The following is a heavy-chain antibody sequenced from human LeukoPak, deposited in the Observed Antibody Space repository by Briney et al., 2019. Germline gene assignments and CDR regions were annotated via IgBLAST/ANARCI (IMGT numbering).Heavy chain of an antibody. J-gene: IGHJ4*02. V-gene: IGHV4-4*07. CDR3: ARLSTVTTSFDY. CDR1: GGSISSYY. CDR2: IYTSGTT. Sequence: SETLSLTCTVSGGSISSYYWSWIRQPAGKGLEWIGRIYTSGTTHYNPSLKSRVTVSVDTSKNQFSLKLSSVTAADTAVYYCARLSTVTTSFDYWGQGTLVTVSS. D-gene: IGHD4-17*01.